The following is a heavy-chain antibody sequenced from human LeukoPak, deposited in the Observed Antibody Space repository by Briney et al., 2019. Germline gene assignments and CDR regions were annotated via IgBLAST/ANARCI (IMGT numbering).Heavy chain of an antibody. J-gene: IGHJ4*02. Sequence: SETLSLTCTVSGTSVSNYYWNWIRQPPGKRLEWIGYISYSGNTNYNPSLKSRVTISLDTSNNQFSLSLTSVTAADTALYYCACTAYGSSPFDYRGQGILVTVSS. CDR2: ISYSGNT. D-gene: IGHD2-21*01. CDR1: GTSVSNYY. CDR3: ACTAYGSSPFDY. V-gene: IGHV4-59*02.